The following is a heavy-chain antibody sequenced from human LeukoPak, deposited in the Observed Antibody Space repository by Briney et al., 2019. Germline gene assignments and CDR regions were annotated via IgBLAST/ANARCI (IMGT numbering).Heavy chain of an antibody. CDR3: AKDLMDTSAWYGAFGI. CDR1: GYTFTNYV. CDR2: INAGTGYT. J-gene: IGHJ3*02. D-gene: IGHD6-19*01. Sequence: GASVKVSCKASGYTFTNYVMHWVRQAPGQRLEWMGWINAGTGYTKYSQNSQGRVTFSRDESASTAYMELSSLRSEDTAVYYCAKDLMDTSAWYGAFGIWGQGTMVTVSS. V-gene: IGHV1-3*01.